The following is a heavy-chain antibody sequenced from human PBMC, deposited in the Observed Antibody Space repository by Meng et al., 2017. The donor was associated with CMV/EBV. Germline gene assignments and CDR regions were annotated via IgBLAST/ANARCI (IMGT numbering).Heavy chain of an antibody. Sequence: ACGVTVSNYAMGWVRQAPGKGVEWVSAISGSGGSTYYADSVKGRFTISRDNSKNTLYLQMNSLRAEDTAVYYCAKDSGTAMAWFDPWGQGTLVTVSS. D-gene: IGHD5-18*01. CDR2: ISGSGGST. J-gene: IGHJ5*02. CDR3: AKDSGTAMAWFDP. CDR1: GVTVSNYA. V-gene: IGHV3-23*01.